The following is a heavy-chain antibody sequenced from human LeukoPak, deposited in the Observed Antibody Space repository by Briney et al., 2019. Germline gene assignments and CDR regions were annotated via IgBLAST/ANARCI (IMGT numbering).Heavy chain of an antibody. CDR2: IIPIFGTA. CDR1: GGTFSSYA. V-gene: IGHV1-69*01. CDR3: ARGGRPIMITFGGEGAFDP. Sequence: GSSVKVSCKASGGTFSSYAISWVRQAPGQGLEWMGGIIPIFGTANYAQKFQGRVTITADESTSTAYMELSSLRSEDTAVYYRARGGRPIMITFGGEGAFDPWGQGTLVTVSS. J-gene: IGHJ5*02. D-gene: IGHD3-16*01.